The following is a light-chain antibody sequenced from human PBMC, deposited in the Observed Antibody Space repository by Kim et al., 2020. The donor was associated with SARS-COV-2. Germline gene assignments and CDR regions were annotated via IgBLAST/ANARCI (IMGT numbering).Light chain of an antibody. CDR3: EAWDDSLKMV. V-gene: IGLV1-44*01. CDR2: SNN. Sequence: QSVLTQPPSASGTPGQRVTISCSGRSSNIGSNTVNWYQQLPGTAPKLLIYSNNQRPSGVPDRFSGSKSGTSASLAISGLQSEDEADYYCEAWDDSLKMVFGGGTKLTVL. CDR1: SSNIGSNT. J-gene: IGLJ3*02.